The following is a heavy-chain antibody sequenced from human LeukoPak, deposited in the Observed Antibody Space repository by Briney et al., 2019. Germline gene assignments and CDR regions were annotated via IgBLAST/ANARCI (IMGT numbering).Heavy chain of an antibody. CDR2: ISSSGSTI. CDR1: GFTFSSYE. V-gene: IGHV3-48*03. CDR3: ARQALVYGSGSLYYYMDV. J-gene: IGHJ6*03. Sequence: GGSLRLSCAASGFTFSSYEMNWVRQAPGKGLEWVSYISSSGSTIYYADSVKGRFTISRDNAKNSLYLQMNSLRAEDTAVYYCARQALVYGSGSLYYYMDVWGKGTTVTISS. D-gene: IGHD3-10*01.